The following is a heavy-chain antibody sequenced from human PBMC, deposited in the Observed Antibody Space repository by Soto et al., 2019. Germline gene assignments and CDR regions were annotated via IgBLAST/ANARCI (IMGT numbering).Heavy chain of an antibody. V-gene: IGHV3-9*01. CDR2: ISWNSGSI. Sequence: EVQLVESGGGLVQPGRSLRLSCAASGFTFDDYAMHWVRQAPGKGLEWVSGISWNSGSIGYADSVKGRFTISRDNAKNSLNMQMNSLRAEDTALYYCAKDSSSWYLVYFQHWGQGTLVTVSS. CDR1: GFTFDDYA. D-gene: IGHD6-13*01. J-gene: IGHJ1*01. CDR3: AKDSSSWYLVYFQH.